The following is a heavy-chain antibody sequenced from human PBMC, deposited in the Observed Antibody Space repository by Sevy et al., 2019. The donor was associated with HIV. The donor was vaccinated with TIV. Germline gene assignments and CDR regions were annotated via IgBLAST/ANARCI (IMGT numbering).Heavy chain of an antibody. Sequence: GGSLRLSCAAFGFTFSGFGMHWVRQAPGKGLQWVAVISHDGRKRFYADSLEGRFTISRDNSKNTLYLQMSGLRTEDTAMYYCAKLDYDLLTGNPDYWGQGTLVTVSS. CDR2: ISHDGRKR. D-gene: IGHD3-9*01. V-gene: IGHV3-30*18. CDR1: GFTFSGFG. CDR3: AKLDYDLLTGNPDY. J-gene: IGHJ4*02.